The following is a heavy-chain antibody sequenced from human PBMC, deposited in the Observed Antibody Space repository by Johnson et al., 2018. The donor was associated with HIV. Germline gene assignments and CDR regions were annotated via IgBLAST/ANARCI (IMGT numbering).Heavy chain of an antibody. CDR2: ISASGDSA. Sequence: VQLVESGGGLGQPGGSLRLSCASSGFTFSSFTMSWVRQAPGKGLQWISAISASGDSAFYADSVKGRFTMSRDNSQDTLYLQMNSLTVEDTAIYFCAKGDPSRYAFDFWGLGTLVTVSS. CDR3: AKGDPSRYAFDF. CDR1: GFTFSSFT. J-gene: IGHJ3*01. V-gene: IGHV3-23*04.